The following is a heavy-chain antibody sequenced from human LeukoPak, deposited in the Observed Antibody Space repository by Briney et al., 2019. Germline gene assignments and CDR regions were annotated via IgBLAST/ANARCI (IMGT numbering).Heavy chain of an antibody. J-gene: IGHJ4*02. V-gene: IGHV4-59*08. CDR2: IYYSGST. D-gene: IGHD4-4*01. Sequence: SETLSLTCTVSGGSISSYYWSWIRQPPGKGLEWIGYIYYSGSTNYNPSLKSRVTMSVDTSKNQFSLKLSSVTAADTAVYYCARGNNYHFDYWGQGTLVTASS. CDR3: ARGNNYHFDY. CDR1: GGSISSYY.